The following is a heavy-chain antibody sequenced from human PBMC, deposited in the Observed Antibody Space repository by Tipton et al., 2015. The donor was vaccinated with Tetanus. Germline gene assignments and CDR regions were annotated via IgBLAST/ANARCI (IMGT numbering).Heavy chain of an antibody. CDR3: ARGSPPYNGSFYWNDL. V-gene: IGHV4-59*01. J-gene: IGHJ4*02. D-gene: IGHD1-26*01. CDR2: IYYTGST. Sequence: TLSLTCSVSGGAITPYFWSWIRQPPGKGLEWIGYIYYTGSTYYNPPLSSRVTISRDLSTNQISLKLRSVTAVDTAVYYCARGSPPYNGSFYWNDLWGQGTQVTVSS. CDR1: GGAITPYF.